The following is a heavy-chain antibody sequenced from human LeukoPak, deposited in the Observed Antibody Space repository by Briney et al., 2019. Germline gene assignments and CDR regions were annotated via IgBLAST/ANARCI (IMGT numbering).Heavy chain of an antibody. J-gene: IGHJ5*02. CDR3: AKNSGSYGWFDP. V-gene: IGHV4-61*01. D-gene: IGHD1-26*01. CDR2: IYYSGST. CDR1: GGSISSGSYY. Sequence: PSETLSLTCTVSGGSISSGSYYWSWIRQPPGKGLEWIGYIYYSGSTNYNPSLKSRVTISVDTSKNQFSLKLSSVTAADTAVYYCAKNSGSYGWFDPWGQGTLVTVSS.